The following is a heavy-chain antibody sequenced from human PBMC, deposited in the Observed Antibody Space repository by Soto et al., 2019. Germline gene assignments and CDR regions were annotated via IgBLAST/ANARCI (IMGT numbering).Heavy chain of an antibody. CDR2: IYWDDDK. D-gene: IGHD6-13*01. Sequence: QITLKESGPPLVKPTQTLTLTCTFSGFSLSTSGVGVGWIRQPPGKALEWLALIYWDDDKRYSPSLKSRLTITKDTYKNQVVLTITNMDAMDTTTYYCAHNSLGSSWYNYYYYYMDVWGKGTTVTVS. CDR1: GFSLSTSGVG. V-gene: IGHV2-5*02. CDR3: AHNSLGSSWYNYYYYYMDV. J-gene: IGHJ6*03.